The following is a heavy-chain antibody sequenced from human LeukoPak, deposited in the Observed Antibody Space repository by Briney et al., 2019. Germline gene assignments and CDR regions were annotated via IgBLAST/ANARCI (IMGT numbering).Heavy chain of an antibody. D-gene: IGHD2/OR15-2a*01. Sequence: PGGSLRLSCAASGFTFSSYTMNWVRQAPGKGLEWVSSISTSSSYIYYADSVKGRFTVSRDNSKNTLYLQMNSLRAEDTAVYYCARIVLLNGYYYYYMDVWGKGTTVTVSS. J-gene: IGHJ6*03. CDR3: ARIVLLNGYYYYYMDV. V-gene: IGHV3-21*01. CDR2: ISTSSSYI. CDR1: GFTFSSYT.